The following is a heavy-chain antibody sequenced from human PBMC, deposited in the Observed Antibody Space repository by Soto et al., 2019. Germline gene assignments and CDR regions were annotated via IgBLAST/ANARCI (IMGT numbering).Heavy chain of an antibody. CDR2: IHSSGST. Sequence: QVQLQASGPGLVKPSETLSLTCTVSGASMNSYHWSWIRQPAGKGLEWIGHIHSSGSTNYNPSLKGRVTMSVDTSKSQFSLRLMSLTAADTAVYYSARDQGVAAAGITWFDPWGQGSLVTVSS. J-gene: IGHJ5*02. D-gene: IGHD6-13*01. CDR1: GASMNSYH. CDR3: ARDQGVAAAGITWFDP. V-gene: IGHV4-4*07.